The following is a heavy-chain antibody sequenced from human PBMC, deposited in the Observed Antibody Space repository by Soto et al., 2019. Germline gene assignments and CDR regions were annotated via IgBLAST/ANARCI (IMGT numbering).Heavy chain of an antibody. V-gene: IGHV4-59*01. CDR2: VYYTGNT. CDR3: ARVVEQQLVRWFDP. Sequence: QVQLQESGPGLVRSSQTLSLTCTVSGGSISSDCWSWIRQPPGKGLEWIGYVYYTGNTGYHPSLKSRVTISVDRSKKQFSLKLSYVTAADTAVYYCARVVEQQLVRWFDPWGQGILVTVPS. D-gene: IGHD6-13*01. CDR1: GGSISSDC. J-gene: IGHJ5*02.